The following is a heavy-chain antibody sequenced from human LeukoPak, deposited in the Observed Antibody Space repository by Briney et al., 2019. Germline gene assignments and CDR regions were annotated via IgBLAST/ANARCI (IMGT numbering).Heavy chain of an antibody. V-gene: IGHV1-2*02. Sequence: EWMGWINPNSGGTNYAQKFQGRVTMTRDTSINTAYMELNRLRSDDTAVYYCARDVGSSRDYWGQGTLVTVSS. J-gene: IGHJ4*02. CDR2: INPNSGGT. CDR3: ARDVGSSRDY. D-gene: IGHD3-10*01.